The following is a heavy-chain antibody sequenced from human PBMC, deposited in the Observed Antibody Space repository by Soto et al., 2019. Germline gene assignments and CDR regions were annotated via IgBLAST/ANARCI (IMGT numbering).Heavy chain of an antibody. CDR3: ARVPSPFDFYYAMDV. D-gene: IGHD3-16*01. Sequence: SGTLSLTCTFSGDSIGSGNKYWGLVRQAPGEGPGGIGDIFFSGATYYNPSLKSPLTLSLDTSQNQFSLKLNSVTAADTAVYFCARVPSPFDFYYAMDVWAKGPRSPSP. V-gene: IGHV4-30-4*02. J-gene: IGHJ6*02. CDR1: GDSIGSGNKY. CDR2: IFFSGAT.